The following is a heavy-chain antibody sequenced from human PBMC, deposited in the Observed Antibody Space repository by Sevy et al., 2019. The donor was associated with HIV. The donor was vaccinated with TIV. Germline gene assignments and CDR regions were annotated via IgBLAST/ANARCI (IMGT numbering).Heavy chain of an antibody. D-gene: IGHD3-3*01. V-gene: IGHV4-59*01. CDR3: ARRYYDYYFDY. CDR2: IYYSGST. Sequence: ETLSLTCTVSGGSISSYYWSWIRQPPGKGLEWIGYIYYSGSTNYNPSLKSRVTISVDTSKNQFSLKLSSVTAADTAVYYCARRYYDYYFDYWGQGTLVTVSS. CDR1: GGSISSYY. J-gene: IGHJ4*02.